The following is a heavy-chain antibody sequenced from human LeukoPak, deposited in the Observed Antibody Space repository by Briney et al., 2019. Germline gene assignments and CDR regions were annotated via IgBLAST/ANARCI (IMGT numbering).Heavy chain of an antibody. D-gene: IGHD3-10*01. CDR1: GGSFSGYY. CDR2: INHSGST. CDR3: ARGPDGHDYYGSGSYPIAYNY. Sequence: SETLSLTCAVYGGSFSGYYWSWIRQPPGKGLERIGEINHSGSTNYNPSLKSRVTISVDTSKNQFSLKLSSVTAADTAVYCCARGPDGHDYYGSGSYPIAYNYWGQGTLVTVSS. J-gene: IGHJ4*02. V-gene: IGHV4-34*01.